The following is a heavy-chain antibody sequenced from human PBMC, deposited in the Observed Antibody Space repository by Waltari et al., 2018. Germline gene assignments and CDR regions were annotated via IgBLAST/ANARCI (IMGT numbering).Heavy chain of an antibody. CDR3: ATDGDGDCSLCLAQ. CDR1: GFIVSTNY. J-gene: IGHJ4*02. D-gene: IGHD2-21*02. CDR2: IYNDGTK. V-gene: IGHV3-53*01. Sequence: EVQLVESGGGVIQPGGSLRLSCAASGFIVSTNYMSWFRQAPGKGMVWGSFIYNDGTKLYADSVKGRFTVSRDNSKNMVHLQMDSLRAEDTAVYYCATDGDGDCSLCLAQWGQGTLVTVSS.